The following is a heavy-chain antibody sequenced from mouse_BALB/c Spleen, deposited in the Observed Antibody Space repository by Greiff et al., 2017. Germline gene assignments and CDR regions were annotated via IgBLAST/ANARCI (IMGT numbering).Heavy chain of an antibody. CDR2: IDPENGDT. CDR3: TVYYYGSSYAMDY. Sequence: EVQLQQSGAELVRSGASVKLSCTASGFNIKDYYMHWVKQRPEQGLEWIGWIDPENGDTEYAPKFQGKATMTADTSSNTAYLQLSSLTSEDTAVYYCTVYYYGSSYAMDYWGQGTSVTVSS. J-gene: IGHJ4*01. D-gene: IGHD1-1*01. CDR1: GFNIKDYY. V-gene: IGHV14-4*02.